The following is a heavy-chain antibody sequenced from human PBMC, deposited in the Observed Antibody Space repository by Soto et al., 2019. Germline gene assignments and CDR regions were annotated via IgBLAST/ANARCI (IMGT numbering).Heavy chain of an antibody. CDR2: IWYDGSKK. CDR3: TRDVRSRYFDL. CDR1: AFTFSNYG. D-gene: IGHD3-10*01. V-gene: IGHV3-33*01. J-gene: IGHJ2*01. Sequence: QVQLVESGGGVVQPGRSLRLSCAASAFTFSNYGMHWVRQAPGKGLEWVAVIWYDGSKKYYADSVKGRFIISRDNSKNTLYVQMDSLRAEDTAVYYCTRDVRSRYFDLWGRGTLVTVSS.